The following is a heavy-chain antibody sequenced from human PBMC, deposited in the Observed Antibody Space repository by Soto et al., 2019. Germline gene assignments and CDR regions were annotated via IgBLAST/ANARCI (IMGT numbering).Heavy chain of an antibody. J-gene: IGHJ6*02. Sequence: QITLKESGPTLVRPTQTLTLTCTFSGVSLSTSGVGVGWIRQPPGKPLEWLALIYWDDDKRYSASLKSRVTITKHPSKDQVVLTLPNMDPVDTATYYCAHSLCRGDCLQSYSSHYYYGMDVWGQGTTVTVSS. CDR3: AHSLCRGDCLQSYSSHYYYGMDV. CDR1: GVSLSTSGVG. V-gene: IGHV2-5*02. D-gene: IGHD2-21*02. CDR2: IYWDDDK.